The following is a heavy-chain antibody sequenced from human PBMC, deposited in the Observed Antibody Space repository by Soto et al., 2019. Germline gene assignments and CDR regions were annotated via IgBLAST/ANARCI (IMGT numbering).Heavy chain of an antibody. V-gene: IGHV3-30*04. Sequence: QVQLVESGGGVVQPGRSLRLSCAASGLTFSSYTMHWVRQAPGKGLEWVAVIWYDGSNKYYADSVKGRFTISRDNPKRTLYLQMGSPSPEDTAVYYCATAHSSSPSEGGQGTLVTVS. CDR1: GLTFSSYT. J-gene: IGHJ4*02. CDR2: IWYDGSNK. D-gene: IGHD2-2*01. CDR3: ATAHSSSPSE.